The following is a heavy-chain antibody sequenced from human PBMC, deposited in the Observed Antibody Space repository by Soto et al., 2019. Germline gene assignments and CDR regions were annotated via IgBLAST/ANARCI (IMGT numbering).Heavy chain of an antibody. D-gene: IGHD3-22*01. CDR3: ARDKGAYYSHLVY. Sequence: QVLLVQSGAEVKKRGSSVKVSCKLSGATFSSYAMSWVRQAPGQGLEWIGGIIPFFGTPNYAQKFRGRVTITADTSTATSYMELSSLRSDDTAVYYCARDKGAYYSHLVYWGQGTLVTVSS. V-gene: IGHV1-69*06. CDR2: IIPFFGTP. CDR1: GATFSSYA. J-gene: IGHJ4*02.